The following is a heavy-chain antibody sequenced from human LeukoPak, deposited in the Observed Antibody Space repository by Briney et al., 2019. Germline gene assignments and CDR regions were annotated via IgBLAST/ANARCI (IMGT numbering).Heavy chain of an antibody. Sequence: ASVKVSCKASGYTFTSYDINWVRQAPGQGLEWLGWISGYNGDTNYAESLQGRATMTADTSTSTAYMELRSLTSDDTAVYYCARDWNNGAGQQLVDCWGQGSLVTVSS. V-gene: IGHV1-18*01. J-gene: IGHJ4*02. CDR1: GYTFTSYD. CDR2: ISGYNGDT. D-gene: IGHD6-6*01. CDR3: ARDWNNGAGQQLVDC.